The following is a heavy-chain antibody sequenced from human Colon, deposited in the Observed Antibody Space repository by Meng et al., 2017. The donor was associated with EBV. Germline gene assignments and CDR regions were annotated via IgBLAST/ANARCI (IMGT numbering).Heavy chain of an antibody. Sequence: QVQLEAAGPGPGKPSQTLSLTCAGSSGSISSGGFYWSWIRQPPGKGLAWIGYIYYSGSTYYNPSLKSRVTISVDTSKNQFSLKLSSVTAADTAVYFCARDSPVSHFDYWGQGTLVTVSS. CDR1: SGSISSGGFY. V-gene: IGHV4-30-4*01. CDR2: IYYSGST. J-gene: IGHJ4*02. D-gene: IGHD3-22*01. CDR3: ARDSPVSHFDY.